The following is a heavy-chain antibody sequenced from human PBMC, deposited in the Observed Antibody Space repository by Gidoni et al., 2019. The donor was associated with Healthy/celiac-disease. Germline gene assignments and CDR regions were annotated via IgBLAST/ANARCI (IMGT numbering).Heavy chain of an antibody. CDR2: ISSSSSYI. CDR3: ARDGVDCSGGSCQTRDYYYYGMDV. Sequence: EVQLVESGGGLVKPGGSLRLSCAASGFTFSSYSMNWVRQAPGKGLEWVSSISSSSSYIYYADSVKGRFTISRDNAKNSLYLQMNSLRAEDTAVYYCARDGVDCSGGSCQTRDYYYYGMDVWGQGTTVTVSS. V-gene: IGHV3-21*01. CDR1: GFTFSSYS. D-gene: IGHD2-15*01. J-gene: IGHJ6*02.